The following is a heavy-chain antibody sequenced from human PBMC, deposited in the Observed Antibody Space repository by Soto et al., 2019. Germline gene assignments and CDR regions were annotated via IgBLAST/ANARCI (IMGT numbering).Heavy chain of an antibody. D-gene: IGHD3-3*01. CDR3: AGGRGTIFGVVTAYYHYGMDV. V-gene: IGHV4-30-2*01. CDR2: IYHSGST. J-gene: IGHJ6*02. CDR1: GGAISIGGYS. Sequence: SETLSLTCAVSGGAISIGGYSLSWIRQPPGKGLEWIGYIYHSGSTYYNPSLKSRVTISVDRSKNQFSLKLSSVTAADTAVYYCAGGRGTIFGVVTAYYHYGMDVWGQGTPVTVSS.